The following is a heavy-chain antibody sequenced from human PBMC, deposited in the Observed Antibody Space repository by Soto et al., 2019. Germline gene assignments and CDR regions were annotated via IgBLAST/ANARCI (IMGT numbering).Heavy chain of an antibody. J-gene: IGHJ4*02. D-gene: IGHD1-26*01. CDR1: GFTFSDYW. CDR3: ARHTGTYWDY. V-gene: IGHV3-7*03. Sequence: EVQLVESGGGFVQPGGCLRLSCAASGFTFSDYWMTWVRQAPGKGLEWVANIKQDGRELFYVDSVKGRVTISRDNAKNSLSLEMNSLRAEDTALYYCARHTGTYWDYWGQGILVTVSS. CDR2: IKQDGREL.